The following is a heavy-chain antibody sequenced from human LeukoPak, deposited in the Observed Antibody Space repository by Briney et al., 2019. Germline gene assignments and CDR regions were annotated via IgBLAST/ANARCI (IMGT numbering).Heavy chain of an antibody. J-gene: IGHJ4*02. Sequence: GGSLRLSCTASEFTFSVYTMNWVRQAPGKGLEWVSSISPSSSSIYYADSVRGRFTISRDNAKNSLYLQMNSLRAEDTAVYYCARSTGIAAAGTSFVYWGQGTLVTVSS. D-gene: IGHD6-13*01. V-gene: IGHV3-21*01. CDR3: ARSTGIAAAGTSFVY. CDR1: EFTFSVYT. CDR2: ISPSSSSI.